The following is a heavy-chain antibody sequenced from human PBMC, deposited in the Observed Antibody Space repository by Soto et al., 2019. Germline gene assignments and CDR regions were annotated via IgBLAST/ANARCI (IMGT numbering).Heavy chain of an antibody. CDR3: ARDRGGVTIFGVVNDYYYMDV. CDR1: GYTFTSYG. V-gene: IGHV1-18*01. J-gene: IGHJ6*03. D-gene: IGHD3-3*01. CDR2: ISAYNGNT. Sequence: ASVKVSCTDSGYTFTSYGISWVRQAPGQGLEWMGWISAYNGNTNYAQKLQGRVTMTTDTSTSTAYMELRSLRSDDTAVYYCARDRGGVTIFGVVNDYYYMDVWGKGTTVTVSS.